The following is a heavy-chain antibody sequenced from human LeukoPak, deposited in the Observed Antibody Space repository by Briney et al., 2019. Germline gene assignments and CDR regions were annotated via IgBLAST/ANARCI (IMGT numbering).Heavy chain of an antibody. CDR1: GFTFSSYA. D-gene: IGHD3/OR15-3a*01. CDR2: FSERGSTT. J-gene: IGHJ4*02. V-gene: IGHV3-23*01. CDR3: AKGSPLDSDDEYYFDS. Sequence: GGSLLHSCAASGFTFSSYAMSWVRQAPGKGLEWVSSFSERGSTTYADSVKGRIAISSDNSKPTLDLPMNSLRAEDTAVYYCAKGSPLDSDDEYYFDSWGRGTLVTVSS.